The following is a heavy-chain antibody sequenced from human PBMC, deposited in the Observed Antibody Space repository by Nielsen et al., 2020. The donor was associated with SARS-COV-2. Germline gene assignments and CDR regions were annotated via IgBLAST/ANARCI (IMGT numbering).Heavy chain of an antibody. CDR3: ARDLGPYGMDV. Sequence: GGSLRLSCAASGFTVSSNYMSWVRQAPGKGLEWVSVIYSGGSTYYADSVKGRFTISRDNAKNTLYLQMNSLRAEDTAVYYCARDLGPYGMDVWGQGTTVTVSS. D-gene: IGHD7-27*01. CDR2: IYSGGST. J-gene: IGHJ6*02. CDR1: GFTVSSNY. V-gene: IGHV3-53*01.